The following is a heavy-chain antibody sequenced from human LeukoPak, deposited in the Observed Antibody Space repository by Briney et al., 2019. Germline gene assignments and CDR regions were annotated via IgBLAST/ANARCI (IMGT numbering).Heavy chain of an antibody. CDR2: ISGSGGST. V-gene: IGHV3-23*01. J-gene: IGHJ4*02. Sequence: GGSLRLSCAASGFTFSSYAMSWVRQAPGKGLEWVSAISGSGGSTYYADSVKGRFTISRDNSKNTLYLQMNSLRAEDTAVYYCAKALGCSGGSCGDYWGQGTLVTVSS. CDR1: GFTFSSYA. D-gene: IGHD2-15*01. CDR3: AKALGCSGGSCGDY.